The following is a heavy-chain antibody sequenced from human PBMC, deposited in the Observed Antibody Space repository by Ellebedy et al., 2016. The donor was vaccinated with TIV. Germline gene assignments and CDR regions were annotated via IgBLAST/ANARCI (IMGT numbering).Heavy chain of an antibody. V-gene: IGHV4-59*08. CDR3: ARRYSGSSYHYFDY. D-gene: IGHD1-26*01. Sequence: MPSETLSLTCTVSGGSISSNHWDWIRQPPGKGLEWIGYIYNSVITNYNPSLKSRVTMSVDTSKRQLSLKLRSVTAADTAVYYCARRYSGSSYHYFDYWGQGTLVIVSS. CDR2: IYNSVIT. CDR1: GGSISSNH. J-gene: IGHJ4*02.